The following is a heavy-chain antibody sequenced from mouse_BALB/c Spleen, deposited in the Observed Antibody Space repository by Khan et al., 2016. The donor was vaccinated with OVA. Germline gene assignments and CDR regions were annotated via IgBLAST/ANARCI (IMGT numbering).Heavy chain of an antibody. V-gene: IGHV1S137*01. Sequence: QVQLQQSGAELVRPGVSVKISCKGSGYTFTDFTIHWVKQSHAKSLEWIGVISTYYGDATYNQKFKGKATMTVDKTSSTAYMELARLTSEASAIYYCTRGGGGNSFAYWGQGTLVTVSA. D-gene: IGHD2-12*01. J-gene: IGHJ3*01. CDR3: TRGGGGNSFAY. CDR2: ISTYYGDA. CDR1: GYTFTDFT.